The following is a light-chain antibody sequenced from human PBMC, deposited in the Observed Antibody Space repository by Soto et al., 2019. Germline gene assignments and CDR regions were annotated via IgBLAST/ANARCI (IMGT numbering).Light chain of an antibody. CDR3: QQSGSSVT. CDR1: QSVSSTF. CDR2: DAS. V-gene: IGKV3-20*01. Sequence: PGERAPLSCRASQSVSSTFLAWYQQKPGQAPRLLIYDASTRATGIPDRFSGSGSGTDFTLTISRLEPEDFAVYYCQQSGSSVTFGQGTRLEIK. J-gene: IGKJ5*01.